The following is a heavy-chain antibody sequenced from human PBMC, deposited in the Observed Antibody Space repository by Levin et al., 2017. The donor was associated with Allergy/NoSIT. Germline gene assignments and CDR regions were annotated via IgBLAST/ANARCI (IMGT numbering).Heavy chain of an antibody. D-gene: IGHD1/OR15-1a*01. V-gene: IGHV3-23*01. CDR3: AKKQGGTSGFSFDV. J-gene: IGHJ3*01. CDR2: ITGGGFNT. Sequence: PEASVKVSCAVSGFSISEYAMAWVRQAPGKGLEWVSEITGGGFNTYYGDSVKGRFTVSKDDSKDMLYLDLSSLRVEDTAVYYCAKKQGGTSGFSFDVWGQGTMVTVSS. CDR1: GFSISEYA.